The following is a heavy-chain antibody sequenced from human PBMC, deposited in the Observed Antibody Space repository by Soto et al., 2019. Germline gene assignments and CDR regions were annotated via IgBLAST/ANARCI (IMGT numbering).Heavy chain of an antibody. CDR1: GFTFSDYY. J-gene: IGHJ6*02. Sequence: SLRLSCVASGFTFSDYYMSWIRQAPGKGLQWVSYISSSGSTIYYADSVKGRFTISRDNAKNSLYLQMNSLRAEDTAVYYCAILGVAYGMAVRVQGTTVTVSS. CDR2: ISSSGSTI. CDR3: AILGVAYGMAV. V-gene: IGHV3-11*01. D-gene: IGHD3-3*01.